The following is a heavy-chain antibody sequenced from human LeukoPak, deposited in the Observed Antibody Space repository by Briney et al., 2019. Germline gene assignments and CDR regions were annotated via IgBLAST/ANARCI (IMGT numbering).Heavy chain of an antibody. J-gene: IGHJ6*02. CDR2: IIPIFGTA. D-gene: IGHD6-19*01. V-gene: IGHV1-69*13. Sequence: ASVKASCKASGGTFSSYAISWVRQAPGQGLEWMGGIIPIFGTANYAQKFQGRVTITADESTSTAYMELSSLRSEDTAVYYCARGALSSRDYYNGMDVWGQGTTVTVSS. CDR3: ARGALSSRDYYNGMDV. CDR1: GGTFSSYA.